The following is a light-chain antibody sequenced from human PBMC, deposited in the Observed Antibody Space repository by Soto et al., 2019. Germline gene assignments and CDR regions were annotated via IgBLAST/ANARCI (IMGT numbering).Light chain of an antibody. J-gene: IGLJ2*01. CDR3: QSYDTSLSGWVV. Sequence: QSVLTQPASVSGAPGQRVTISCTGGSSNIGAGYDVHRYRQLPGTAPELLIYDNSNRPSGVPARFSGSKSGTSASLAITGLQADDEADYYCQSYDTSLSGWVVFGGGTKLTVL. V-gene: IGLV1-40*01. CDR1: SSNIGAGYD. CDR2: DNS.